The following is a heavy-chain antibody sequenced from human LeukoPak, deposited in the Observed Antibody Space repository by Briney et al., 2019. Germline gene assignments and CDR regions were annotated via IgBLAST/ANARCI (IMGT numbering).Heavy chain of an antibody. CDR3: ARRYAAGTISFDY. Sequence: PSETLSLTCTVSGGSISSSSYYWGWIRQPPGKGLEWIGSIYYSGSTYYNPSLKSRVTISVDTSKNQFSLKLSSVTAADTAVYYCARRYAAGTISFDYWGQGTLVTVSS. V-gene: IGHV4-39*01. CDR1: GGSISSSSYY. CDR2: IYYSGST. D-gene: IGHD6-13*01. J-gene: IGHJ4*02.